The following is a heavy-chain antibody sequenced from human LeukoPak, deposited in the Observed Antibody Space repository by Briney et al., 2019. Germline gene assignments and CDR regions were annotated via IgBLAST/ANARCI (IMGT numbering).Heavy chain of an antibody. D-gene: IGHD3-22*01. J-gene: IGHJ3*02. CDR2: IYSGGST. Sequence: GGSLRLSCAASGFTVSSNYTSWVRQAPGKGLEWVSVIYSGGSTYYADSVKGRFTISRDNSKNTLYLQMNSLRAEDTAVYYCARVGRVRFGDSRGEGAFDIWGQGTMVTVSS. V-gene: IGHV3-53*01. CDR3: ARVGRVRFGDSRGEGAFDI. CDR1: GFTVSSNY.